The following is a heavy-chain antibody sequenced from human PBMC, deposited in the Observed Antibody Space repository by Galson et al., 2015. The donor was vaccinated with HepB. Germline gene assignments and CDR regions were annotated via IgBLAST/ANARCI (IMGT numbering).Heavy chain of an antibody. V-gene: IGHV3-48*01. Sequence: SLRLSCAASGFTFNSHGMHWVRRAPGKGLEWAAYISSDSTTIHYADSVKGRFTISRDNGKNSVFLQMNSLRGGDTAVYYCVRDRGSGFGGNDVPSFDYWGRGSLVTVSP. CDR3: VRDRGSGFGGNDVPSFDY. D-gene: IGHD5-12*01. J-gene: IGHJ4*02. CDR2: ISSDSTTI. CDR1: GFTFNSHG.